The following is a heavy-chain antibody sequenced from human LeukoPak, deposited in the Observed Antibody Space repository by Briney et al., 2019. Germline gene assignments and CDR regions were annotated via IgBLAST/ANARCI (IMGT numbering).Heavy chain of an antibody. CDR3: ARRTSNPVGAIDY. D-gene: IGHD1-26*01. Sequence: SETLSLTCTVSGGSISISNYYWGWIRQPPGRGLEWIGSISYSGTYYNPSLKSRLTISVDTSKNHFSLNLRSVAAADTAVYYCARRTSNPVGAIDYWGQGTLVTVSS. V-gene: IGHV4-39*01. CDR2: ISYSGT. CDR1: GGSISISNYY. J-gene: IGHJ4*02.